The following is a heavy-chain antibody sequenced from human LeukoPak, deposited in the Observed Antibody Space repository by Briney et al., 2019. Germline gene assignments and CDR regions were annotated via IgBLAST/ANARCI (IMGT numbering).Heavy chain of an antibody. V-gene: IGHV3-23*01. J-gene: IGHJ4*02. CDR2: IKSGAEAT. CDR3: AKGSSGYFFDL. D-gene: IGHD3-22*01. Sequence: GGSLRLSRGASGFTFSNYIMTWVRQAPGKGLEWVSTIKSGAEATFYADSVKDRFTISRDDSKNTLFLQMNSLRAEDTALYYCAKGSSGYFFDLWGQGTLVTVSS. CDR1: GFTFSNYI.